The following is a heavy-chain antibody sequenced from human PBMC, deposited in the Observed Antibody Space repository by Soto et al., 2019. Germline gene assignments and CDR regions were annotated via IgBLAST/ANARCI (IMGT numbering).Heavy chain of an antibody. D-gene: IGHD4-4*01. V-gene: IGHV4-31*03. CDR1: GASINSGGYY. Sequence: QVQLQESGPGLVKPSQTLSLTCTVSGASINSGGYYWGWIRQLPGKSLEWIGYIYFTVSTNYNPSLESRVTIPLDTTQNQCSLKLSSGTAANTAVYYWASSNAWEVLRAYCGQGTLFTVFS. J-gene: IGHJ4*02. CDR2: IYFTVST. CDR3: ASSNAWEVLRAY.